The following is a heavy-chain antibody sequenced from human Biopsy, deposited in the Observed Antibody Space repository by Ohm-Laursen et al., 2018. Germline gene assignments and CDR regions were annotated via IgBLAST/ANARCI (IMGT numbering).Heavy chain of an antibody. CDR3: ARDLPSSYYYAMDV. CDR2: TYKGGNT. CDR1: NVSFSSFY. Sequence: SDTLSLICAVYNVSFSSFYWSWIRQPPGKGLEWIGHTYKGGNTNHNPSLKSRVSMSVDTSKNQLSLTLRSVTAADTAVYYCARDLPSSYYYAMDVWGQGTTVTVSS. J-gene: IGHJ6*02. V-gene: IGHV4-4*07.